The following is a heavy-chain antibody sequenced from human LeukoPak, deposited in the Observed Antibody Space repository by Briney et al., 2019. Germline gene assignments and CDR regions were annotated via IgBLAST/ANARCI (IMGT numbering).Heavy chain of an antibody. CDR1: GGSISSYY. V-gene: IGHV4-4*09. D-gene: IGHD1-7*01. CDR3: ARSFRTGTSHWFDP. Sequence: SETLSLTCTVSGGSISSYYWSWIRQPPGKGLEWIGYIYTSGSTNYNPSLKSRVTISVDTSKNQFPLKLSSVTAAGTAVYYWARSFRTGTSHWFDPWGQGTLVTVSS. J-gene: IGHJ5*02. CDR2: IYTSGST.